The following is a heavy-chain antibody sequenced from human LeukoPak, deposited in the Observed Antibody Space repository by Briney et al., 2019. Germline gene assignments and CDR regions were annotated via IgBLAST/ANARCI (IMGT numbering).Heavy chain of an antibody. CDR1: GGSISSYY. CDR3: ARDLTCSSGWYYYYYYYMDV. Sequence: SETLSLTCTVSGGSISSYYWSWIRQPAGKGLEWIGRIYTSGSTNYNPSLKSRVTMSVDTSKNQFSLKLSSVTAADTGVYYCARDLTCSSGWYYYYYYYMDVWGKGTTVTVSS. CDR2: IYTSGST. J-gene: IGHJ6*03. V-gene: IGHV4-4*07. D-gene: IGHD6-19*01.